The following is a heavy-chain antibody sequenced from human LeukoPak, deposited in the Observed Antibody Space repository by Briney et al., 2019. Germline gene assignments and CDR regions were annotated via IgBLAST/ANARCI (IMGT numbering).Heavy chain of an antibody. Sequence: ASVKVSCKASGYTFTSYDINWVRQATGQGLEWMGWMNPNSGNTGYAQEFQGRVTMTRNTSISTAYMELSSLRSEDTAVYYCARGPLLRYFDWLSYYYYYGMDVWGQGTTVTVSS. CDR1: GYTFTSYD. CDR2: MNPNSGNT. D-gene: IGHD3-9*01. J-gene: IGHJ6*02. CDR3: ARGPLLRYFDWLSYYYYYGMDV. V-gene: IGHV1-8*01.